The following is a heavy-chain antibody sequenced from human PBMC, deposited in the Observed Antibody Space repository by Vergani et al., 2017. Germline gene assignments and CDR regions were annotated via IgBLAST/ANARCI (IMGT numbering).Heavy chain of an antibody. V-gene: IGHV4-39*01. Sequence: QLQLQESGPGLVKPSATLSLTCSVSGASIRSSNYYWGWIRQPPGKGLEWIASIYYSGSTYYNPSLKSRVTISVDTSKNQFSLKLSSVTAADTAVYFGARHSTEEWLVKLGWIDPWGQGILVTVSS. CDR3: ARHSTEEWLVKLGWIDP. CDR2: IYYSGST. CDR1: GASIRSSNYY. J-gene: IGHJ5*02. D-gene: IGHD6-19*01.